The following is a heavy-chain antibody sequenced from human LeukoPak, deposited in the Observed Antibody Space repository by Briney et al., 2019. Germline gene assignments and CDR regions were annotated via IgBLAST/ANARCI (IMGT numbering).Heavy chain of an antibody. D-gene: IGHD6-13*01. CDR2: ISSSSSYI. Sequence: GGSLRLSCAASGFTFSSYEMNWVRQVPGKGLEWVSSISSSSSYIYYADSVKGRFTISRDNAKNSLYLQMNSLRAEDTAVYYCARDQVSIAGTGIDYWGQGTLVTVSS. CDR1: GFTFSSYE. CDR3: ARDQVSIAGTGIDY. J-gene: IGHJ4*02. V-gene: IGHV3-21*01.